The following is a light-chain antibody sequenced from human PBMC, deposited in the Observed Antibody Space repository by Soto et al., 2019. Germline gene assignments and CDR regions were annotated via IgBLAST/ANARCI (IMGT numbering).Light chain of an antibody. J-gene: IGKJ4*01. V-gene: IGKV1-39*01. CDR2: AAS. Sequence: IQITQSHSTLSASVGARSTITGRPSQSISSYLNWYQQKPGKAPKLLIYAASSLQSGVPSRFSGSGSGTDFTLTISSLQHEDFATYYCQQSYSTPPLTFGGGTKVDIK. CDR3: QQSYSTPPLT. CDR1: QSISSY.